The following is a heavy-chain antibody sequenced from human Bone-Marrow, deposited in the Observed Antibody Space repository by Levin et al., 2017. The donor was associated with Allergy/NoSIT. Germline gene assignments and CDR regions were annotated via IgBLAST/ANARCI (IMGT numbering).Heavy chain of an antibody. CDR1: GFTFTSYD. D-gene: IGHD2-2*01. CDR2: MTSSGDT. Sequence: GGSLRLSCAASGFTFTSYDIHWVRQLPGRALEWLSGMTSSGDTNYLDSVKGRFTISRANAENSLYLQMNSLRAEDTAVYYCAREIPVLGHWYFDLWGRGTLVTVSS. V-gene: IGHV3-13*01. J-gene: IGHJ2*01. CDR3: AREIPVLGHWYFDL.